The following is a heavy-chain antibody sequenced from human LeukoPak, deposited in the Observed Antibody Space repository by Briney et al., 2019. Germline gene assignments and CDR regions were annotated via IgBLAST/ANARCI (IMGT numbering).Heavy chain of an antibody. CDR2: IYYSGST. D-gene: IGHD2-2*01. V-gene: IGHV4-30-4*08. J-gene: IGHJ5*02. Sequence: PSETLSLTCTVSGGSISSGDYYWSWIRQPPGKGREWIGYIYYSGSTYYNPSLKSRVTISVDTSKNQFSLKLSSVTAADTAVYYCARATLDCSSTSSYGIGDWFDPWGQGTLVTVSS. CDR1: GGSISSGDYY. CDR3: ARATLDCSSTSSYGIGDWFDP.